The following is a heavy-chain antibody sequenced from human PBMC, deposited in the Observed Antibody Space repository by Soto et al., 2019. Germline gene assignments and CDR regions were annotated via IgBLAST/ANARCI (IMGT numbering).Heavy chain of an antibody. CDR1: GGSISSYY. J-gene: IGHJ6*03. D-gene: IGHD6-19*01. CDR2: MYHSGST. CDR3: ARGRADYYYYYMDV. Sequence: TSETLSLTCTVSGGSISSYYWSWIRQPPGKGLEWIGYMYHSGSTNYNPSLKSRVTISIDTSKNQFSLKLSSVTAADTAVYYCARGRADYYYYYMDVWGKGTTVTVSS. V-gene: IGHV4-59*01.